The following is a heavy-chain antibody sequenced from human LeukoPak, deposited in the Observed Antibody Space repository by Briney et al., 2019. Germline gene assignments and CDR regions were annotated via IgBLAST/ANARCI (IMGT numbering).Heavy chain of an antibody. J-gene: IGHJ5*02. CDR3: ARLSSIAAAGTTDWFDP. CDR1: GFTFSSYS. Sequence: GGSLRLSCAASGFTFSSYSMNWVRQAPGKGLEWVSSISSSSSYIYYADPVKGRFTISRDNAKNSLYLQMNSLRAEDTAVYYCARLSSIAAAGTTDWFDPWGQGTLVTVSS. CDR2: ISSSSSYI. D-gene: IGHD6-13*01. V-gene: IGHV3-21*01.